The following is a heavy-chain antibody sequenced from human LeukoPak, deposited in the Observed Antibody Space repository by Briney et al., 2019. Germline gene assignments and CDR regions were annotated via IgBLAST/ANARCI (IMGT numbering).Heavy chain of an antibody. Sequence: SETLSLTRTVSGGSISSYYWSWIRQPPGKGLEWIGYIYYSGSTYYNPSLKSRVTISVDTSKNQFSLKLSSVTAADTAVYYCAREEEGAFDIWGQGTMVTVSS. CDR3: AREEEGAFDI. V-gene: IGHV4-59*12. CDR2: IYYSGST. J-gene: IGHJ3*02. CDR1: GGSISSYY.